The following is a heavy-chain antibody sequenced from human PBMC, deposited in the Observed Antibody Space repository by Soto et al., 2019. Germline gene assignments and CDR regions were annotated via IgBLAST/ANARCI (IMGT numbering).Heavy chain of an antibody. CDR3: ADPSKGVAGRTYGMDV. D-gene: IGHD6-19*01. CDR1: GFTFSSYA. CDR2: ISGSGGST. V-gene: IGHV3-23*01. Sequence: GGSLRLSCAASGFTFSSYAMSWVRQAPGKGLEWVSAISGSGGSTYYADSVKGRFTISRDNSKNTLYLQMNSLRAEDTAVYYCADPSKGVAGRTYGMDVWGQGTTVTVSS. J-gene: IGHJ6*02.